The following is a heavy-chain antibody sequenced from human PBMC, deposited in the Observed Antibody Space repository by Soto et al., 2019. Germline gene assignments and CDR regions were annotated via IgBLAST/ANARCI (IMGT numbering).Heavy chain of an antibody. CDR3: ASLGLYCSGGSCYSKY. D-gene: IGHD2-15*01. CDR2: INPNSGGT. V-gene: IGHV1-2*02. CDR1: GYTFTGYY. J-gene: IGHJ4*02. Sequence: ASVKISCKASGYTFTGYYMHWVRQASGQGLEWMGWINPNSGGTNYAQKFQGRVTMTRDTSISTAYMELSRLRSDDTAVYYCASLGLYCSGGSCYSKYWGQGTLVTVSS.